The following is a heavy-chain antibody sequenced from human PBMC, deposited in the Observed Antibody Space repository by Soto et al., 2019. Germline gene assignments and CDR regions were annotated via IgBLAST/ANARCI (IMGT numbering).Heavy chain of an antibody. D-gene: IGHD3-16*01. CDR1: GFSFNSGDA. Sequence: EVQLLDSGGGLVQPGGSLRLSCAASGFSFNSGDAMSWDRQAPGKGLEWVSTIDGSGSGTFYADSVKGRFTISRDNSKNTLWLQMNSLGADDTATYFCVKARYVSHRGYFDYWGQGTLVTVSS. CDR3: VKARYVSHRGYFDY. V-gene: IGHV3-23*01. J-gene: IGHJ4*02. CDR2: IDGSGSGT.